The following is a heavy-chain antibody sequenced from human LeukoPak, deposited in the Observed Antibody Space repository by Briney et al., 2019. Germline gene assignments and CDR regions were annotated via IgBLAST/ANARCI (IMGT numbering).Heavy chain of an antibody. Sequence: PGRSLRLSCAASGFTFSSYAMHWVRQAPGKGLEWVAVISYDGSNKYYADSVKGRFTISRDNSKNTLYLQMNSLRAEDTAVYYCARAGYGDYVFFRYYYGMDVWGQGTTVTVSS. D-gene: IGHD4-17*01. CDR2: ISYDGSNK. J-gene: IGHJ6*02. CDR3: ARAGYGDYVFFRYYYGMDV. V-gene: IGHV3-30-3*01. CDR1: GFTFSSYA.